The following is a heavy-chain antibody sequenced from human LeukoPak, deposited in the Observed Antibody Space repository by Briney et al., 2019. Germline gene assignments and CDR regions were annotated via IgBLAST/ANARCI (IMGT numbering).Heavy chain of an antibody. D-gene: IGHD6-19*01. CDR2: IKSKADGGAT. CDR1: GFTFRNAW. Sequence: GGSLRLSCAASGFTFRNAWMTWVRQAPGKGLEWVGRIKSKADGGATDYAAPVKGRFTISRDDSKNTLYLQMNSLQTEDTAVYYCTTAAVAAPGNWFDPWGQGTLVTVSS. V-gene: IGHV3-15*01. J-gene: IGHJ5*02. CDR3: TTAAVAAPGNWFDP.